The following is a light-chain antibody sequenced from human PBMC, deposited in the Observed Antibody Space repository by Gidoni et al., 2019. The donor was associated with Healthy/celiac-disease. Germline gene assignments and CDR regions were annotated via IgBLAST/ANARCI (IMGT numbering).Light chain of an antibody. CDR2: KAS. Sequence: DIQITQSPSTLSASVGDRVTITCRASQSISSWLAWYQQKPGKAPKLLIYKASSLESGVPSRFSGSGSGTEFTLTISSLQPDDFATYYCQQYNSYSPRTFGQGTKVEIK. J-gene: IGKJ1*01. V-gene: IGKV1-5*03. CDR1: QSISSW. CDR3: QQYNSYSPRT.